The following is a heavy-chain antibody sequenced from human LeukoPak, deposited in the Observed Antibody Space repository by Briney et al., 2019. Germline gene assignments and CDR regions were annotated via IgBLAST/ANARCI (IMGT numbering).Heavy chain of an antibody. J-gene: IGHJ6*03. V-gene: IGHV1-2*02. CDR2: INPNSGGT. D-gene: IGHD3-10*01. CDR3: ARALGRQHFYGSGTYKKNYYYMDV. Sequence: ASVTVSCKASGYTFTGYYMHWVRKAPGQGLEWMGWINPNSGGTNYAQKFQGRVTMTRDTSISTAYMELSRLTSDDTAVYYCARALGRQHFYGSGTYKKNYYYMDVWGKGTTVTISS. CDR1: GYTFTGYY.